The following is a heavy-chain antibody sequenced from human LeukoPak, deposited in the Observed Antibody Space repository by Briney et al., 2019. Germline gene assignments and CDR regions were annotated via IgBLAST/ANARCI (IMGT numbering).Heavy chain of an antibody. J-gene: IGHJ4*02. CDR1: GGSISSFH. CDR2: VYSNGRA. Sequence: SETLSLTCSVSGGSISSFHWSWIRQPAGKGLEWIGHVYSNGRATYNPSLTSRVTMSVDTPKNQVSLQLSSVTAADTAVYYCARDQDDFWSGYYYFDYWGQGILVTVSS. V-gene: IGHV4-4*07. D-gene: IGHD3-3*01. CDR3: ARDQDDFWSGYYYFDY.